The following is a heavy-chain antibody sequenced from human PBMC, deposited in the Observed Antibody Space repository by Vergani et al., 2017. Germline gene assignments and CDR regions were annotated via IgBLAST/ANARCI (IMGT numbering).Heavy chain of an antibody. CDR1: GGSISSGGYY. CDR2: ISWNSGLI. J-gene: IGHJ4*02. V-gene: IGHV3-9*01. D-gene: IGHD2-2*01. CDR3: AKSNHLLGRSFDY. Sequence: VQLQESGPGLVKPSQTLSLTCTVSGGSISSGGYYWSWIRQHPGKGLEWVSGISWNSGLIGYADSVKGRFTVSRDNAKNSLYLQMSSLRAEDTAFYYCAKSNHLLGRSFDYWGQGTLVTVSS.